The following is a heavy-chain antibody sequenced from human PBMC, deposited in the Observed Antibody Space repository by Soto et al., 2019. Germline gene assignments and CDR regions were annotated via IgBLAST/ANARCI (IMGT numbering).Heavy chain of an antibody. CDR1: GFTFSNAW. CDR3: TTDLRPKLRFLEWLLLSEWFDP. CDR2: IKSKTDGGTT. D-gene: IGHD3-3*01. J-gene: IGHJ5*02. Sequence: GGSLRLSCAASGFTFSNAWMNWVRQAPGKGLEWVGRIKSKTDGGTTDYAAPVKGRFTISRDDSKNTLYLQMNSLKTEDTAVYYCTTDLRPKLRFLEWLLLSEWFDPWGQGTLVTVSS. V-gene: IGHV3-15*07.